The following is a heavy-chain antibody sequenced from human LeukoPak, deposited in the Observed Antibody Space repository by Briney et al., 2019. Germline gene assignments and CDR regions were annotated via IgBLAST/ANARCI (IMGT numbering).Heavy chain of an antibody. CDR3: ARTIVVVPAAIMGNWFDP. CDR1: GYTFTSYA. D-gene: IGHD2-2*02. V-gene: IGHV7-4-1*02. Sequence: ASVKVSCKASGYTFTSYAMNWVRQAPGQGLEWMGWINTNTGNPTYAQGFTGRFVLSLDTSVSTAYLQISSLKAEDTAVYYCARTIVVVPAAIMGNWFDPWGQGTLVTVSS. J-gene: IGHJ5*02. CDR2: INTNTGNP.